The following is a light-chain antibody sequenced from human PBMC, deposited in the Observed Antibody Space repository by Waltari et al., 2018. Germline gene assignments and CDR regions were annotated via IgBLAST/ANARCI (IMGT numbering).Light chain of an antibody. CDR2: EVN. CDR1: STDISGFRY. V-gene: IGLV2-11*01. J-gene: IGLJ1*01. Sequence: QSALTQPRSVSGSPGQSVTISCTGRSTDISGFRYVSWYQLRPGEGPRLIMSEVNRRPLEVPDRFSGSASGYRASLTISGLQTDDEGYYYCCSYAGSHNFAFGTGTEVTV. CDR3: CSYAGSHNFA.